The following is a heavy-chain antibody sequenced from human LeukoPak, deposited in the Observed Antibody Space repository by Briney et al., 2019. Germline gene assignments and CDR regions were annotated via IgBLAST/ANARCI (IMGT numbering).Heavy chain of an antibody. J-gene: IGHJ5*02. D-gene: IGHD2-15*01. CDR2: IYYSGST. CDR3: ARRSGYCSGGSCYPPYWFDP. V-gene: IGHV4-39*01. Sequence: SETLSLTCTVSGGSLSSSSYYRGWLRQPPGKGLEWIGSIYYSGSTYYNPSLKSRVTISVDTSKNQFSLKLSSVTAADTAVYYCARRSGYCSGGSCYPPYWFDPWGQGTLVTVSS. CDR1: GGSLSSSSYY.